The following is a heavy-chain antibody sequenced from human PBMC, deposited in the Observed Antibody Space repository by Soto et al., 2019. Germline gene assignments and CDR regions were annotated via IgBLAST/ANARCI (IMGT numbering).Heavy chain of an antibody. CDR1: GYTFTGYY. J-gene: IGHJ4*02. V-gene: IGHV1-2*04. CDR3: ARGQQLTDY. Sequence: QVQLVQSGAEVKKPGASVKVSCKASGYTFTGYYIHWVRQAPGQGLEWVGWINSHSGGTNYAQKFQGWVTMTRDTPISTAYMELNRLRSDDTAVYYCARGQQLTDYWGQGTLVTVSS. D-gene: IGHD6-13*01. CDR2: INSHSGGT.